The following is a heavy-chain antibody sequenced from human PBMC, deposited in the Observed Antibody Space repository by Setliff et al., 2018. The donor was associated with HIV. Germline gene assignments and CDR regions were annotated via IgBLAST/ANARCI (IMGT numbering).Heavy chain of an antibody. J-gene: IGHJ6*03. D-gene: IGHD3-22*01. CDR3: ARVVGYYDSSGYPNYYYYYMDV. V-gene: IGHV4-61*09. Sequence: PLSLTCTVSGVSIRSDVYYWSWIRQPAGKGLEWIGHIYTSGSTNYNPSLKSRVTMSVDTSKNQFSLKLSSVTAADTAVYYCARVVGYYDSSGYPNYYYYYMDVWGKGTTVTVSS. CDR1: GVSIRSDVYY. CDR2: IYTSGST.